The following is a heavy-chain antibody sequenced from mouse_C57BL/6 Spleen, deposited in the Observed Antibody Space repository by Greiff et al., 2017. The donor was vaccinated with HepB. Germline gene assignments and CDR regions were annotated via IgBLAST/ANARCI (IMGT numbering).Heavy chain of an antibody. Sequence: EVKLMESAGGLVQPGSSMKLSCTASGFTFSDYYMAWVRQVPEKGLEWVANINYDGSSTYYLDSLKSRFIISRDNAKNILYLQMSSLKSEDTATYYCARGDFLYAMDYWGQGTSVTVSS. V-gene: IGHV5-16*01. CDR2: INYDGSST. CDR3: ARGDFLYAMDY. J-gene: IGHJ4*01. CDR1: GFTFSDYY.